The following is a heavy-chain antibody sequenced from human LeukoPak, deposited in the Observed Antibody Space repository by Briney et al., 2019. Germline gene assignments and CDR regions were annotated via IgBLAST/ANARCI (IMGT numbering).Heavy chain of an antibody. J-gene: IGHJ6*02. V-gene: IGHV6-1*01. CDR3: ARMVTMVRGVFYYYGMDV. Sequence: SQTLSLTCAISGDIVSSNSAAWNWMRQSPSRGLEWLGRTYYRSKWYNDYAVSVKSRITINPDTSKNQFSLQLNSVTPEDTAVYYCARMVTMVRGVFYYYGMDVWGQGTTVTVSS. D-gene: IGHD3-10*01. CDR1: GDIVSSNSAA. CDR2: TYYRSKWYN.